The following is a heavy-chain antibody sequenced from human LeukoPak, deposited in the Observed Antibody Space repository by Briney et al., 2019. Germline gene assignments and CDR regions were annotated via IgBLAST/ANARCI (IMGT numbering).Heavy chain of an antibody. CDR2: IRYAGSNK. Sequence: GGSLRLSCAASGFTFSSYGMHWVRQAPGKGLEWVAFIRYAGSNKYYADSVEGRFTISRDNSKNTLYLQMSSLRVEDTAVYYCAEGGYGDHYYYYYYMDVWGKGTPVTISS. D-gene: IGHD4-17*01. V-gene: IGHV3-30*02. CDR1: GFTFSSYG. CDR3: AEGGYGDHYYYYYYMDV. J-gene: IGHJ6*03.